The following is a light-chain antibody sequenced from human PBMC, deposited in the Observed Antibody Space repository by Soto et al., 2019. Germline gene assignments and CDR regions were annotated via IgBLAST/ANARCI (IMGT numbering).Light chain of an antibody. V-gene: IGKV1-5*03. J-gene: IGKJ4*01. CDR1: QSISSW. CDR2: KAS. CDR3: QQYNSYSPPLT. Sequence: DIQMTQSPSTLSASVGDRVTITCRASQSISSWLAWYQQKPGKAPKLLIYKASSLESGVPSRFSGSRSGTEFTLTISSLQPDDFATYYCQQYNSYSPPLTFGGGTKV.